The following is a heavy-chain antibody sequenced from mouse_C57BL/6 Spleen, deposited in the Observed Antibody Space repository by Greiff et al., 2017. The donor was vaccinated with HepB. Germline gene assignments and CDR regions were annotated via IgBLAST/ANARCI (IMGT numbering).Heavy chain of an antibody. J-gene: IGHJ3*01. V-gene: IGHV5-9*01. CDR1: GFTFSSYS. CDR2: ISGGGGNT. D-gene: IGHD6-1*01. CDR3: ARQDSAFAC. Sequence: DVKLVESGGGLVKPGGSLKLSCAASGFTFSSYSMSWVRQTPEKRLEWVATISGGGGNTYYTESVKGRFTISRDKAKSTLYLQMSRVRSEDTALYYCARQDSAFACWGQGTLVTVAA.